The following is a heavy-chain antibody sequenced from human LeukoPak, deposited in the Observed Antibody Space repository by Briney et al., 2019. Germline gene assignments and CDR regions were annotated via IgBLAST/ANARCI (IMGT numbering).Heavy chain of an antibody. J-gene: IGHJ4*02. CDR2: IYSGGST. CDR3: ARASRELLDY. D-gene: IGHD1-26*01. V-gene: IGHV3-53*01. CDR1: GFTVSSNY. Sequence: PGGSLRLSCAASGFTVSSNYMSRVRQAPGKGLEWVSVIYSGGSTYYADSVKGRFTISRDNSKNTLYLQMNSLRAEDTAVYYCARASRELLDYWGQGTLVTVSS.